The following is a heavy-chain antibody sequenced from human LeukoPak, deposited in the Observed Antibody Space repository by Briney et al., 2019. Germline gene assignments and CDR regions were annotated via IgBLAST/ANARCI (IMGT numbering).Heavy chain of an antibody. V-gene: IGHV3-30*03. Sequence: GGSLRLSCAASGFTFSNFCLNWVRQAPGKGLEWVAFISDNGRRTYYLESVKGLFTISRDDSKNTLYLQMNSLRVEDTAVYYCARDRIGKYSIDYWGQGTLVTVSS. CDR1: GFTFSNFC. CDR3: ARDRIGKYSIDY. J-gene: IGHJ4*02. D-gene: IGHD2-15*01. CDR2: ISDNGRRT.